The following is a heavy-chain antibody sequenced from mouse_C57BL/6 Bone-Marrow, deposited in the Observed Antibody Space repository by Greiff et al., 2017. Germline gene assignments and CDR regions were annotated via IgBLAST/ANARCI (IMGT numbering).Heavy chain of an antibody. J-gene: IGHJ2*01. CDR2: IDPNSGGT. Sequence: QVQLQQPGAELVKPGASVKLSCKASGYTFTSYWMHWGKQRPGRGLGWIGRIDPNSGGTRYNEKFKSKATLTVDKPSSTAYMKLSSLTSEDSAVYYCARCLAGFDYWGQGTTLTVSS. CDR3: ARCLAGFDY. D-gene: IGHD2-10*02. V-gene: IGHV1-72*01. CDR1: GYTFTSYW.